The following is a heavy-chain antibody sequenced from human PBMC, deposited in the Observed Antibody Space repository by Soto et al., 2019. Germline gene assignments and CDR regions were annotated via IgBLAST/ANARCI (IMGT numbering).Heavy chain of an antibody. J-gene: IGHJ2*01. CDR3: ARDRGREYSKNQKDWYFDL. D-gene: IGHD5-18*01. V-gene: IGHV4-31*03. Sequence: QVQLQESGPGLVKPSQTLSLTCTVSGGSISSGGYYWSWIRQHPGKGLEWIGYIYYSGSTYYNPSLKSRVTISVDTSKNQFSLKLSSVTAADTAVYYCARDRGREYSKNQKDWYFDLWGLGTLVTVSS. CDR2: IYYSGST. CDR1: GGSISSGGYY.